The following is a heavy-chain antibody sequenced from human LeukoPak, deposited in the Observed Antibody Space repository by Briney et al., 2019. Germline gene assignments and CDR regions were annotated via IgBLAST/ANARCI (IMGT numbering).Heavy chain of an antibody. J-gene: IGHJ4*02. D-gene: IGHD1-7*01. CDR3: AKENRNYVFYDY. Sequence: GGTLRLSCAASGFTFSSYAMSWVRQAPGKGLEWVSAIIGSGGATFYADSVKGRFTISRDNSRNTLYLQMNSLRAEDTAVYYCAKENRNYVFYDYWGQGTLVTVSS. CDR2: IIGSGGAT. CDR1: GFTFSSYA. V-gene: IGHV3-23*01.